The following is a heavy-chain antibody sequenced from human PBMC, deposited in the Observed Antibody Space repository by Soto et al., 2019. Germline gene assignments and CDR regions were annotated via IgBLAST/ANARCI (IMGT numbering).Heavy chain of an antibody. CDR1: GFPFSKYG. D-gene: IGHD3-10*01. CDR2: IGSDGSKK. V-gene: IGHV3-33*01. CDR3: ARLGGSGGDAIEH. Sequence: QVQLVESWGGVVQPGRSLRLSCAASGFPFSKYGMHWVRQAPGKGLERVAIIGSDGSKKYYGDSVKGRFTISRDNSKDTLFLQMSSLRADDTAMSYCARLGGSGGDAIEHWGQGTLVTVSS. J-gene: IGHJ4*02.